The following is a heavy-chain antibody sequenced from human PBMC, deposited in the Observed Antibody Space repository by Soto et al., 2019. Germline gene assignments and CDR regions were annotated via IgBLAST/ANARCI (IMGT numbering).Heavy chain of an antibody. D-gene: IGHD3-22*01. J-gene: IGHJ4*02. V-gene: IGHV3-15*07. CDR1: GFTFSNAW. CDR2: LKSKTDGGTT. Sequence: EVQLVESGGGLVKPGGSLRLSCAASGFTFSNAWMNWVRQAPGKGLEWAGRLKSKTDGGTTDYAAPVKGRCTISRDDSKNTLYLQMNSLKTEDTAVYYCTTDIHYYDSSGVYYFDYWGQGTLVTVST. CDR3: TTDIHYYDSSGVYYFDY.